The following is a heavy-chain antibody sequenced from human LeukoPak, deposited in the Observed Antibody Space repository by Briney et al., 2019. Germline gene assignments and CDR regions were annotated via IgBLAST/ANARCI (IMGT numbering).Heavy chain of an antibody. D-gene: IGHD5-24*01. CDR1: GGSISSYY. J-gene: IGHJ3*02. V-gene: IGHV4-59*12. CDR2: IYYTGST. CDR3: ASDMRDDAFDI. Sequence: SETLSLTCTVSGGSISSYYWSWIRQPPGKGLEWIGYIYYTGSTNYNPSLKSRVTISVDMSKNQFSLKLSSVTAADTAVYYCASDMRDDAFDIWGQGTMVTVSS.